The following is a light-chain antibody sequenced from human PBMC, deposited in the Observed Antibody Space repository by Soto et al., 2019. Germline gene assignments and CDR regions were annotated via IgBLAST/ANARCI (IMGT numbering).Light chain of an antibody. CDR1: QDISKY. Sequence: DIQMTQSPSSLSASVGDRVTITCQASQDISKYLNWYQQKPGKAPKLLIYDASNLEAGIPSRFSGSRSGTDFTFSISSLQSEDIGTYYCQQYDYLPPTFGGGTKVEIK. J-gene: IGKJ4*01. CDR2: DAS. CDR3: QQYDYLPPT. V-gene: IGKV1-33*01.